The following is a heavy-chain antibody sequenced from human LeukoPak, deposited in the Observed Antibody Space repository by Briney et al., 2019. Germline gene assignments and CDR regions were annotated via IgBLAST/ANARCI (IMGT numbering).Heavy chain of an antibody. CDR1: GFTVSGNY. Sequence: GGSLRLSCAASGFTVSGNYMTWVRQAPGKGLECISVIYSGGITYYADSVRGRFTISRDYSKNTLYLQMNSLRAEDTAVYYCARDSGGSGRYPFDYWGQGTLVTVSS. J-gene: IGHJ4*02. CDR2: IYSGGIT. CDR3: ARDSGGSGRYPFDY. V-gene: IGHV3-66*01. D-gene: IGHD3-10*01.